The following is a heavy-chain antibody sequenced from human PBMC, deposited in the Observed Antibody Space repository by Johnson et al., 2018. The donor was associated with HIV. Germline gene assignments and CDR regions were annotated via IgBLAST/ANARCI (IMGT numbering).Heavy chain of an antibody. J-gene: IGHJ3*02. V-gene: IGHV3-30*04. CDR1: EFIFSSYS. D-gene: IGHD2-8*01. CDR3: ATYRMMSTMYVEIKGGAFDI. CDR2: ISYDGHNE. Sequence: QMQLVESGGGVVQPGGSLRLSCAASEFIFSSYSMHWFRQAPGKGLEWVAVISYDGHNEYYADSVEGRFTVSRDNTKNTLYLQMNSLRADDTGLYYCATYRMMSTMYVEIKGGAFDIWGQGRMVTVSS.